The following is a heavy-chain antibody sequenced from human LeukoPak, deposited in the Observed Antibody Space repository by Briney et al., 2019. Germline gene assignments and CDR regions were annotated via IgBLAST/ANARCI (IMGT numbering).Heavy chain of an antibody. CDR2: MSYDGSNK. CDR3: AKDRATVTTGWFDP. CDR1: GFNFGSYG. V-gene: IGHV3-30*18. J-gene: IGHJ5*02. Sequence: GGSLRLSCAASGFNFGSYGMHWVRQAPGKGLEWVAFMSYDGSNKYYIDSMKGRFTISRDNSKKTLYLQMNSLRPEDTAVYYCAKDRATVTTGWFDPWGQGTLVTVSS. D-gene: IGHD4-17*01.